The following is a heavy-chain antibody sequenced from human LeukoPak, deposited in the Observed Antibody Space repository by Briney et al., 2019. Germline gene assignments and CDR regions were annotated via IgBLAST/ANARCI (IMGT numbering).Heavy chain of an antibody. J-gene: IGHJ4*02. Sequence: PGGSLRLSCAASGFTFDIHWMTWVRQAPGKGLEWVANIKHDGSEKHFVDSVKGRFTVSRDNARNSLFLQMNSLRAEDTAVYFCARLMLGYCGGGSCYDPFDNWGQGTLVTVSS. D-gene: IGHD2-15*01. V-gene: IGHV3-7*01. CDR1: GFTFDIHW. CDR2: IKHDGSEK. CDR3: ARLMLGYCGGGSCYDPFDN.